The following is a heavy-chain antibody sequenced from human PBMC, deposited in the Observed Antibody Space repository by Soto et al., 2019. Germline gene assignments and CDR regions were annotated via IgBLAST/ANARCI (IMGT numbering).Heavy chain of an antibody. CDR2: IKSKTDGGTT. CDR3: TTDLGDYCSSTSCYVEDYFDY. V-gene: IGHV3-15*07. CDR1: GFTFSNAW. Sequence: GGSLRLSCAASGFTFSNAWMNWVRQAPGKGLEWVGRIKSKTDGGTTDYAAPVKGRFTISRDDSKNTLYLQMNSLKTEDTAVYYCTTDLGDYCSSTSCYVEDYFDYWVQGTLVTVSS. J-gene: IGHJ4*02. D-gene: IGHD2-2*01.